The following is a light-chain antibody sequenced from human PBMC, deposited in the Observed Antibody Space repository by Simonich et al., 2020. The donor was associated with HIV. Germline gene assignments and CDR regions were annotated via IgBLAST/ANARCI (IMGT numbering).Light chain of an antibody. Sequence: IQLTQSPSFLSASVGDRVTITCRASQGISSYLAWYQQQPGRAPKLLIYAASSLLGGVPSRFSGSGSGTDFTLTISSLQPEDFASYFCQQSYSSLFTFGPGTKVDMK. J-gene: IGKJ3*01. V-gene: IGKV1-39*01. CDR3: QQSYSSLFT. CDR2: AAS. CDR1: QGISSY.